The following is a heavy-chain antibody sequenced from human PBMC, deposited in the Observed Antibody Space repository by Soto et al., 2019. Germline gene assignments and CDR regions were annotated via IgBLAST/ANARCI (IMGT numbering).Heavy chain of an antibody. J-gene: IGHJ3*02. CDR1: GGSISSGGYY. V-gene: IGHV4-31*03. D-gene: IGHD1-7*01. CDR3: ARDWARTTDAFDI. Sequence: SETLSLTCTVSGGSISSGGYYWSWICQHPGKGLEWIGYIYYSGSTYYNPSLKSRVTISVDTSKNQFSLKLSSVTAADTAVYYCARDWARTTDAFDIWGQGTMVTVSS. CDR2: IYYSGST.